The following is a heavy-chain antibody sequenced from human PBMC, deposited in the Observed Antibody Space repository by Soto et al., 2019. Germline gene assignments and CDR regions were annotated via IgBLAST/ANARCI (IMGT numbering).Heavy chain of an antibody. CDR3: ARIQKDSSGWYGGGDY. J-gene: IGHJ4*02. CDR2: IWYDGSNK. CDR1: GFTFNTSG. Sequence: WAPLRLSCTVSGFTFNTSGMHWVRQAPGNGLEWVAIIWYDGSNKYYADSVKGRFTISRDNAKNSLYLQMNSLRAEDTAVYYCARIQKDSSGWYGGGDYWGQGTLVTVSS. D-gene: IGHD6-19*01. V-gene: IGHV3-33*01.